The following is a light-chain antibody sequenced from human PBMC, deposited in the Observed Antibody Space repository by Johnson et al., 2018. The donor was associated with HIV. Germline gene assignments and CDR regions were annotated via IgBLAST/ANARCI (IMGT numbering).Light chain of an antibody. J-gene: IGLJ1*01. V-gene: IGLV1-51*01. CDR1: SSNIGNNY. CDR2: GNN. Sequence: QSVLTQPPSVSAAPGQKVTISCSGSSSNIGNNYVSWYQQLPGTAPKLLIYGNNKRPSGIPDRFSGSKSGTSATLGITGLQTGDEADYYCGTWDSSLSAYVFATGTKVTVL. CDR3: GTWDSSLSAYV.